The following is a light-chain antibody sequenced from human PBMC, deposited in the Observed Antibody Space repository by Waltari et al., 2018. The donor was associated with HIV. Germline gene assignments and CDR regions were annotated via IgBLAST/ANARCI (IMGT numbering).Light chain of an antibody. V-gene: IGLV2-14*01. J-gene: IGLJ3*02. Sequence: QSALTQPASVSGSPGQSITISCTGTSRYVGGYNYVSWYQQHPGKAPKLMISEVNNRPSGVSNRFSGSKSGNTASLTISGLQAEDEADYYCSSYTSSNTLVFGGGTKLTVL. CDR3: SSYTSSNTLV. CDR1: SRYVGGYNY. CDR2: EVN.